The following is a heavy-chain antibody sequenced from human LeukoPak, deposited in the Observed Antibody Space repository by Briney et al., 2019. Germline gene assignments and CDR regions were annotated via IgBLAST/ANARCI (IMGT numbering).Heavy chain of an antibody. CDR2: ISVNGETT. CDR3: AQGFSSGWYPY. V-gene: IGHV3-23*01. Sequence: GGSLRLSCAVSGFSVSSFGMSWVRQAPGKGLEWISAISVNGETTWYADSVRGRFIISRDNSKNTLYLQLSSLRTEDTAVYYCAQGFSSGWYPYWGQGSLVSVSS. D-gene: IGHD6-19*01. J-gene: IGHJ4*02. CDR1: GFSVSSFG.